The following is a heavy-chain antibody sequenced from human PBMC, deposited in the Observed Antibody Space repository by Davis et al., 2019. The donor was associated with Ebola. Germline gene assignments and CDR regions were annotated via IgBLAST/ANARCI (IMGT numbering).Heavy chain of an antibody. J-gene: IGHJ4*02. CDR3: ARGFRFYYSGSYYFDY. CDR1: GGSFSGYY. Sequence: PSETLSLTCAVYGGSFSGYYWSWIRQPPWKGLEWIAEINHTGSTNYNPSLRSRVTISVDRSKNQFSLKLSSVTAADTAVYYCARGFRFYYSGSYYFDYWGQGTLVTVSS. D-gene: IGHD1-26*01. CDR2: INHTGST. V-gene: IGHV4-34*01.